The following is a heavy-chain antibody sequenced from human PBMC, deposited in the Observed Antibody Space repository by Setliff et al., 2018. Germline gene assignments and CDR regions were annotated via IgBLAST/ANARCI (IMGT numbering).Heavy chain of an antibody. V-gene: IGHV4-61*09. J-gene: IGHJ3*02. CDR3: ARDASASDGRNAFDI. Sequence: SETLSLTCTVSGDSISSRTYYWSWIRQPAGKGLEWIGHIYTSWSTISNPSLKSRVTISLDTSNSQFSLKLSSVTAADTAIYYCARDASASDGRNAFDIWGQGTMVTVSS. CDR2: IYTSWST. D-gene: IGHD1-26*01. CDR1: GDSISSRTYY.